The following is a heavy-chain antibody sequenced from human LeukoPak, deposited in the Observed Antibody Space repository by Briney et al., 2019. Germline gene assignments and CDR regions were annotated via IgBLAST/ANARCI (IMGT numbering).Heavy chain of an antibody. CDR2: LYQSGRT. J-gene: IGHJ4*02. CDR1: GDSVSNNYC. D-gene: IGHD6-19*01. Sequence: PSETLSLTCAGFGDSVSNNYCWNWVRQSPGKGLEWIGELYQSGRTHYNPSLKSRVLISVDKSKNQFSLVLDSVTAADTAVYYCARDRVPVAGTILDYWGQGILVIVAS. CDR3: ARDRVPVAGTILDY. V-gene: IGHV4-4*02.